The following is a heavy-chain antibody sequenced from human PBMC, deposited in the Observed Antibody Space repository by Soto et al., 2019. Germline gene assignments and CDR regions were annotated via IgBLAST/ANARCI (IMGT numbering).Heavy chain of an antibody. J-gene: IGHJ5*02. CDR3: AHIPNYYQDDWFDP. D-gene: IGHD3-10*01. CDR1: GFSLTTRGVG. V-gene: IGHV2-5*02. Sequence: QITLKESGPTLVNPTQTLTLTCTFSGFSLTTRGVGVGWIRQPPGKALECLALIYWDDDKRYSPSLQSRLSITKDTSKNQVVLTMTNVDPVDTATYYCAHIPNYYQDDWFDPWGQGTLVSVSS. CDR2: IYWDDDK.